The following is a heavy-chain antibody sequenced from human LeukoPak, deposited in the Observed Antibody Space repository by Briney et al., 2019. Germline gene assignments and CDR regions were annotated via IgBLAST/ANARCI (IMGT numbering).Heavy chain of an antibody. Sequence: PGGSLRLSCAASGFTFSNAWMSWVRQAPGKGLEWVANINEDGSEKYYVDSVKGRFTISRDNAKNSLYLQMNSLRAEDTAVYYCASRAWIDYWGQGTQVTVSS. D-gene: IGHD1-1*01. CDR2: INEDGSEK. V-gene: IGHV3-7*01. CDR1: GFTFSNAW. J-gene: IGHJ4*02. CDR3: ASRAWIDY.